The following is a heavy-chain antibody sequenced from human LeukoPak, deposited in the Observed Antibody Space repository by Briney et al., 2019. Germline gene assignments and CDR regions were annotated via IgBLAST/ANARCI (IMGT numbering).Heavy chain of an antibody. CDR1: GFTFGTYA. CDR3: VRDRPNYYGPGAYYKRDGDY. Sequence: PGGSLRLSCAASGFTFGTYAMSWVRQAPGKGLEWVSSITGSGGTTFYTDSGKGRFTISRDNSKNTLYLQMNSLRAEDSAIYYCVRDRPNYYGPGAYYKRDGDYWGQGTLVTVSS. J-gene: IGHJ4*02. CDR2: ITGSGGTT. V-gene: IGHV3-23*01. D-gene: IGHD3-10*01.